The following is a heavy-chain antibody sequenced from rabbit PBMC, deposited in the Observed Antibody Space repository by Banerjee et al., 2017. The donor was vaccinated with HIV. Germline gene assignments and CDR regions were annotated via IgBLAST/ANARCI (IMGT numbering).Heavy chain of an antibody. CDR3: ARNTDL. Sequence: QSLEESGGDLVKPGASLTLTCTASGLSFSSSYWISWVRQAPGKGLEWIGCIYTGDDTTCYASWAKGRFTISKTSSTTVTLQMTSLTAADTATYFCARNTDLWGPGTLVTVS. V-gene: IGHV1S40*01. CDR2: IYTGDDTT. CDR1: GLSFSSSYW. J-gene: IGHJ4*01. D-gene: IGHD8-1*01.